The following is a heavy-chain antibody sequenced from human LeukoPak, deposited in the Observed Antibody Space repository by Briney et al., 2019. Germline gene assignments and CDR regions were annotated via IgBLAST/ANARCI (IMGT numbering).Heavy chain of an antibody. V-gene: IGHV5-51*01. D-gene: IGHD6-13*01. CDR1: GYSFTSYW. Sequence: AGESLKISCKGSGYSFTSYWIGGVRQMPGKGLEWMGIIYPGDSDTRYSPSFQGQVTISADKSISTAYLQWSSLKASDTAMYYCASRIAAAGPTAEYFQHWGQGTLVTVSS. J-gene: IGHJ1*01. CDR3: ASRIAAAGPTAEYFQH. CDR2: IYPGDSDT.